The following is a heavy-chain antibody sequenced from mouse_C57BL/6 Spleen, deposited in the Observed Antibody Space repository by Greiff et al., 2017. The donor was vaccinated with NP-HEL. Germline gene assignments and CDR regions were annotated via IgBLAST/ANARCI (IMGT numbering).Heavy chain of an antibody. Sequence: VQLQQSGPELVKPGASVKISCKASGYSFTGYYMNWVKQSPEKSLEWIGEINPSTGGTTYNQKFKAKATLTVDKSSSTAYMQLKSLTSEDSAVYYCARRPYYGSSDWYFDVWGTGTTVTVSS. D-gene: IGHD1-1*01. J-gene: IGHJ1*03. CDR3: ARRPYYGSSDWYFDV. CDR1: GYSFTGYY. V-gene: IGHV1-42*01. CDR2: INPSTGGT.